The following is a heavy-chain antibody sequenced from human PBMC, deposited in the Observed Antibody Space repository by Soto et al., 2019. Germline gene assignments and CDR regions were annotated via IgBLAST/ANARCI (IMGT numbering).Heavy chain of an antibody. CDR2: ISGSGGST. Sequence: PVGSLRLSCAASGFTFSSYAMSWVRQAPGKGLEWVSAISGSGGSTYYADSVKGRFTISRDNSKNTLYLQMNSLRAEDTAVYYCAKDRGFTFGGVIVMFYFDYWGQGTLVTVSS. V-gene: IGHV3-23*01. CDR3: AKDRGFTFGGVIVMFYFDY. J-gene: IGHJ4*02. CDR1: GFTFSSYA. D-gene: IGHD3-16*02.